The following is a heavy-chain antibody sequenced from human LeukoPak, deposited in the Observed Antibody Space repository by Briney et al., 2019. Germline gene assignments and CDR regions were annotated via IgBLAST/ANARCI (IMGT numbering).Heavy chain of an antibody. J-gene: IGHJ3*02. CDR3: AKSSGYGLIDI. D-gene: IGHD3-3*01. CDR2: IYHIGST. V-gene: IGHV4-38-2*02. CDR1: GYSISSGYY. Sequence: SETLSLTCTVSGYSISSGYYWGWIRQPPGKGLEWIGSIYHIGSTYYNPSLKSRVTISVDTSKNQFSLRLNSVTAADTAVYYCAKSSGYGLIDIWGQGTMVTVSS.